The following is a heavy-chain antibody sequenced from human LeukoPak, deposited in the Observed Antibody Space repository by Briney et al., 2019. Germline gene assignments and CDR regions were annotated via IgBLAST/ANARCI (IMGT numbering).Heavy chain of an antibody. CDR3: ARVKGTLGGRAFGI. CDR2: IIPIFGTA. CDR1: GGTFSSYA. V-gene: IGHV1-69*13. D-gene: IGHD3-16*01. J-gene: IGHJ3*02. Sequence: SVKVSCKASGGTFSSYAISWVRQAPGQGLEWMGGIIPIFGTANYAQKFQGRVTITADESTSTAYMELSGLRSEDTAVYYCARVKGTLGGRAFGILGQGTMVTVSS.